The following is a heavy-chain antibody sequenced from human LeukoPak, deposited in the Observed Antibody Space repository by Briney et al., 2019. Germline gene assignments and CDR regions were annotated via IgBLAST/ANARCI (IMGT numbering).Heavy chain of an antibody. D-gene: IGHD7-27*01. Sequence: GGSLRLSCAASGFIFTDYSMNWVRQAPGKGLEWISYIDKTSSNIYYAGSVKGRFTISRDNAKNSLYLQMNSLRAEDTAVYYCARESYWGSSAKGFDYWGQGTLVTVSS. CDR2: IDKTSSNI. CDR1: GFIFTDYS. CDR3: ARESYWGSSAKGFDY. V-gene: IGHV3-48*01. J-gene: IGHJ4*02.